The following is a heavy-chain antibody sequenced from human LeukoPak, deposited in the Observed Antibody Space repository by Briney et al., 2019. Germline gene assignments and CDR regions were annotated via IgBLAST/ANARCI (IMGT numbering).Heavy chain of an antibody. J-gene: IGHJ4*02. CDR1: GFTFDDYA. V-gene: IGHV3-9*01. D-gene: IGHD6-19*01. CDR2: ISWNSGSI. CDR3: AKGIEYSSAFDY. Sequence: GRSLRLSCAASGFTFDDYAMHWVRQAPGKGLEWVSGISWNSGSIGYADSVKGRFTISRDNAKNSLYLQMNSLRAEDTAVYYCAKGIEYSSAFDYWGQGTLVTVSS.